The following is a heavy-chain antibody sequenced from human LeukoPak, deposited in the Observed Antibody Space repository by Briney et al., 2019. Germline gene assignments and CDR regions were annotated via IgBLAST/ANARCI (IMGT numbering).Heavy chain of an antibody. V-gene: IGHV3-21*04. J-gene: IGHJ4*02. CDR2: ISSSSSYI. CDR1: GFTFSSYS. Sequence: GGSLRLSCAASGFTFSSYSMNWVRQAPGKGLEWVSSISSSSSYIYYADSVKGRFTISRDTSKNTLYLQMNSLRAEDTAVYYCAKKGIDGSGYDLDYWGQGTLVTVSS. CDR3: AKKGIDGSGYDLDY. D-gene: IGHD5-12*01.